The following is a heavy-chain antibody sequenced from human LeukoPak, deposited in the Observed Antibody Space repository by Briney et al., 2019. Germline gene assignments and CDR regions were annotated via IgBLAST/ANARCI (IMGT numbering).Heavy chain of an antibody. CDR3: ARAHSYKKYYYDSSGYLYYFDY. CDR1: GGSISSGGYY. CDR2: IYYSGST. J-gene: IGHJ4*02. V-gene: IGHV4-31*03. D-gene: IGHD3-22*01. Sequence: SQTLSLNCTVSGGSISSGGYYWSWIRQHPGKGLEWIGYIYYSGSTYYNPSLKSRVTISVDTSKNQFSLKLSSVTAADTAVYYCARAHSYKKYYYDSSGYLYYFDYWGQGTLVTVSS.